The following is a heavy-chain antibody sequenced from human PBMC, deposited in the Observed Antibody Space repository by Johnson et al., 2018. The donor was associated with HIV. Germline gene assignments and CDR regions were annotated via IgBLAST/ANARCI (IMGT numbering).Heavy chain of an antibody. V-gene: IGHV3-66*01. D-gene: IGHD5-18*01. CDR1: GFTVSSNY. CDR3: AREVAIGYSYGYLIGAFDI. J-gene: IGHJ3*02. CDR2: IYSGGST. Sequence: VQLVESGGGLVQPGGSLRLSCAASGFTVSSNYMSWVRQAPGKGLEWVSVIYSGGSTYYADSVKGRFTISRDNSNNTLYLQMNSLRAEDTAVYYCAREVAIGYSYGYLIGAFDIWGQWTMVTVSS.